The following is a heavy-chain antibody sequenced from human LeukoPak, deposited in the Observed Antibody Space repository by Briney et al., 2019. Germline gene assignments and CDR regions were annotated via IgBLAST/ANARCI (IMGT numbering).Heavy chain of an antibody. J-gene: IGHJ4*02. CDR3: AKSYGSGSYRIDY. CDR2: ITSSGDAI. Sequence: GGSLRLSCVASGFTFSSYEMHWVRQAPGKGLEWLSYITSSGDAIYSADSVKGRFTMSRDNSKNTLYLQTNSLRAEDTAVYYCAKSYGSGSYRIDYWGQGTLVTVSS. CDR1: GFTFSSYE. V-gene: IGHV3-48*03. D-gene: IGHD3-10*01.